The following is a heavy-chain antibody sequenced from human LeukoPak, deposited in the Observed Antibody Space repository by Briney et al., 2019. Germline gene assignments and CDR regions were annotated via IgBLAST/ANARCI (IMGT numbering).Heavy chain of an antibody. CDR2: ISSSSSYI. CDR1: GFTLSSYG. CDR3: ARGPRGSGVDNWFDP. V-gene: IGHV3-21*01. Sequence: GGSLRLSCAASGFTLSSYGMSWVRQAPGKGLEWVSSISSSSSYIYYADSVKGRFTISRDNAKNSLYLQMNSLRAEDTAVYYCARGPRGSGVDNWFDPWGQGTLVTVSS. D-gene: IGHD2-15*01. J-gene: IGHJ5*02.